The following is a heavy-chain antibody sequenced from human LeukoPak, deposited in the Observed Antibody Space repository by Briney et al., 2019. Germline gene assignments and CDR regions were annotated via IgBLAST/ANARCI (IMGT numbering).Heavy chain of an antibody. CDR2: IIPIFGKT. CDR1: GDSFGSYS. D-gene: IGHD2-8*01. CDR3: ARDLYCTLGVCFSPGAFDL. V-gene: IGHV1-69*05. Sequence: PWASVKVSCKPSGDSFGSYSVSWVRPAPGQGRGWMGVIIPIFGKTKYAQKFQGRVTISTDESTSTAYMELSSLRSENTAINYCARDLYCTLGVCFSPGAFDLWGQGTMVTVSS. J-gene: IGHJ3*01.